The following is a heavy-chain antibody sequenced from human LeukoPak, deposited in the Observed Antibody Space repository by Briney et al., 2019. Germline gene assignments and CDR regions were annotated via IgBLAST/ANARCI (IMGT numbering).Heavy chain of an antibody. Sequence: PSETLSLTCTVSGYSISSGYYWGWIRQPPGKGLEWIGSIYHSGSTYYNPSLKSRVTISVDTSKNQFSLKLSSVTAADTAVYYCAREPITMVRGRKANWFDPWGQGTLVTVSS. CDR1: GYSISSGYY. CDR3: AREPITMVRGRKANWFDP. J-gene: IGHJ5*02. V-gene: IGHV4-38-2*02. D-gene: IGHD3-10*01. CDR2: IYHSGST.